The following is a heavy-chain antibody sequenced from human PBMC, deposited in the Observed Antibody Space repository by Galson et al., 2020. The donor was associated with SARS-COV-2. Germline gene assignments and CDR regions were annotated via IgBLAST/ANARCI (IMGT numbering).Heavy chain of an antibody. D-gene: IGHD6-19*01. V-gene: IGHV4-39*01. CDR3: ATGIAVGDWYVDL. CDR2: IYYSGST. J-gene: IGHJ2*01. CDR1: GGSISSSSYY. Sequence: SETLSLTCTVSGGSISSSSYYWGWIRQPPGKGLEWIGSIYYSGSTYYNPSLKSRVTISVDTSKNQFSLKLSSVTAADTAVYYCATGIAVGDWYVDLWCRGTLVTVSS.